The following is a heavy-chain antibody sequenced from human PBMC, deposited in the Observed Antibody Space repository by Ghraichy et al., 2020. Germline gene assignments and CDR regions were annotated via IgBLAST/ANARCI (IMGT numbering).Heavy chain of an antibody. J-gene: IGHJ5*02. Sequence: TLSLTCAVYGGSFSGYYWSWIRQPPGKGLEWIGEINHSGSTNYNPSLKSRVTISVDTSKNQFSLKLSSVTAADTAVYYCATVIVVAIPDHGWFDPWGQGTLVTVSS. D-gene: IGHD3-22*01. CDR1: GGSFSGYY. CDR2: INHSGST. V-gene: IGHV4-34*01. CDR3: ATVIVVAIPDHGWFDP.